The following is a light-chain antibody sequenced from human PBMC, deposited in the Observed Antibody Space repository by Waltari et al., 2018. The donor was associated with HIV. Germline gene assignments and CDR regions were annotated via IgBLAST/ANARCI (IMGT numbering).Light chain of an antibody. CDR2: DVI. J-gene: IGLJ3*02. CDR1: SNDVGAYGF. Sequence: QSALTQPRSVSGSPGQSVTISCTGTSNDVGAYGFFSWYQQHPGKAPELMIFDVISRHSAVPDRFSVSKSDSTASLTISGLEAEDEADYYCSSYAGSYIWVFGGETKLTVL. V-gene: IGLV2-11*01. CDR3: SSYAGSYIWV.